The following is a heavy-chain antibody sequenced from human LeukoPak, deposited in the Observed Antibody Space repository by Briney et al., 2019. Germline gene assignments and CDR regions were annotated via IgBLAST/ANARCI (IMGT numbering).Heavy chain of an antibody. V-gene: IGHV4-59*01. CDR1: GGSISSYY. D-gene: IGHD3-22*01. CDR2: IYYSGST. J-gene: IGHJ3*02. Sequence: PSETLSLTCTVSGGSISSYYWSWIRQPPGKGLEWIGYIYYSGSTNYNPSLKSRVTISVDTSKNQFSLKLSSVTAADTAVYYCARDASTYYYDSRKNAFDIWGQGTMVTVSS. CDR3: ARDASTYYYDSRKNAFDI.